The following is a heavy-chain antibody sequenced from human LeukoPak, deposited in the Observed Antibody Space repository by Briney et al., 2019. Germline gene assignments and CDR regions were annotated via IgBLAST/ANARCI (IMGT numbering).Heavy chain of an antibody. CDR3: ARENIVVVTAIRDAFDI. CDR2: ISSGSSTI. V-gene: IGHV3-48*02. CDR1: GFTFSSYS. J-gene: IGHJ3*02. Sequence: PGESLRLSCAASGFTFSSYSMNWVRQAPGKGLEWVSYISSGSSTIYYADSVKGRFTISRDNAKNSLCLQMKSLRDEDTAVYYCARENIVVVTAIRDAFDIWGQGTMVTVS. D-gene: IGHD2-21*02.